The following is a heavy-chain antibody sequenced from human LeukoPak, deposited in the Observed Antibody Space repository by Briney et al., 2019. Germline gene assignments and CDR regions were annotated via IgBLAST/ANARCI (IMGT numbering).Heavy chain of an antibody. D-gene: IGHD2-21*02. J-gene: IGHJ4*02. V-gene: IGHV3-74*01. CDR1: GFTFSRYW. CDR2: INSDGSST. CDR3: ARDDLAYCGGDCIIDY. Sequence: PGGSLRLSCAAPGFTFSRYWMHWVRPAPGKGLVWVSRINSDGSSTSYADSVKGRFTISRDNAKNTLYLQMNSLRAEDTAVYYCARDDLAYCGGDCIIDYWGQGTLVTVSS.